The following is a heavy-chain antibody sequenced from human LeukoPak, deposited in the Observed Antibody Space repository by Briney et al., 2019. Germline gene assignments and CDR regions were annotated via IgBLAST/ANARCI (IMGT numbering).Heavy chain of an antibody. CDR3: TRDRGAYNLYDY. D-gene: IGHD1-1*01. Sequence: GGSLRLACTASGFTFGDYAMSWIRQAPGKGLEWVGFIRSKAYGETADYAASVKGRFTISRDDSKAIAYPQMNSLKTEDTAVYHCTRDRGAYNLYDYWGQGTLVTVSS. CDR1: GFTFGDYA. CDR2: IRSKAYGETA. V-gene: IGHV3-49*03. J-gene: IGHJ4*02.